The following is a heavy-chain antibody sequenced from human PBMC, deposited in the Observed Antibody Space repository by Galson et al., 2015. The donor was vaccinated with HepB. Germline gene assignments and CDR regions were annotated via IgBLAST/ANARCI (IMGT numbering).Heavy chain of an antibody. J-gene: IGHJ6*02. Sequence: SETLSLTCTVSGGSISSYYWSWIRQPPGKGLEWIGYIYYSGSTNYNPSLKSRVTISVDTSKNQFSLKLSSVTAADTAVYYCARGFVEMATILHYGMDVWGQGTTVTVSS. CDR3: ARGFVEMATILHYGMDV. D-gene: IGHD5-24*01. V-gene: IGHV4-59*01. CDR2: IYYSGST. CDR1: GGSISSYY.